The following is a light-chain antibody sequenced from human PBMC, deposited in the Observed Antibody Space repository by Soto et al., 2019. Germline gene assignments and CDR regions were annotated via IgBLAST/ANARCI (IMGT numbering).Light chain of an antibody. J-gene: IGLJ2*01. Sequence: QSALTQPASVSGSPGQSITISCNGTSSDVGGYKYVSWYQQHPGKAPKLMIYGVTNRPSGVSNRFSGSKSGNTASLTISGLQAEDEADYYCSSYTSSATLVFGGGTKVTVL. CDR1: SSDVGGYKY. CDR3: SSYTSSATLV. CDR2: GVT. V-gene: IGLV2-14*01.